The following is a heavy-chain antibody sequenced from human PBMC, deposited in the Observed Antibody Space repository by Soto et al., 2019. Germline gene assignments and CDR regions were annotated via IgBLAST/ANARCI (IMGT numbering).Heavy chain of an antibody. CDR2: IDYRGST. J-gene: IGHJ4*02. Sequence: QLQLQESGPGLVKPSETLSLTCTVSAGSISSSSYFSGWIRQPPGKGLEWIGTIDYRGSTSYNPSLKSRVTISVDTSKNQFSLTLSSVTAADTAVYYCATRLYHSRGYYYVPYLGQGTLVTVSS. D-gene: IGHD3-22*01. CDR1: AGSISSSSYF. V-gene: IGHV4-39*01. CDR3: ATRLYHSRGYYYVPY.